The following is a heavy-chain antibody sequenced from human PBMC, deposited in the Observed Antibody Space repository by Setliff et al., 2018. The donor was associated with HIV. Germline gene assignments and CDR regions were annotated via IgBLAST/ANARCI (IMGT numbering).Heavy chain of an antibody. V-gene: IGHV1-18*01. CDR3: ARVNDILLGYWVGYFDY. CDR1: GYTLRRHG. Sequence: ASVKVSCKASGYTLRRHGISWVRQAPGQGLEWMGWISAYNGNTNYAQKFRGRVTLTTDTSTSTAYMELRSLRSDDTAVYYCARVNDILLGYWVGYFDYRGQGTLVTVSS. D-gene: IGHD2-8*01. J-gene: IGHJ4*02. CDR2: ISAYNGNT.